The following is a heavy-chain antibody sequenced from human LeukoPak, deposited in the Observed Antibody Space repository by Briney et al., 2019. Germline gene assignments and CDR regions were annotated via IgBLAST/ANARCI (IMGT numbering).Heavy chain of an antibody. CDR3: ARAVLIDDYSNLGLGY. Sequence: GSLRLSCAAAGFTFSSYGMHRVRQAPGKGLELVAVIWYDGSNKYYADSVKGRFTISRDNSKNTLYLQMNSLRAEDTAVYYCARAVLIDDYSNLGLGYWGQGTLVTVSS. J-gene: IGHJ4*02. CDR2: IWYDGSNK. V-gene: IGHV3-33*01. CDR1: GFTFSSYG. D-gene: IGHD4-11*01.